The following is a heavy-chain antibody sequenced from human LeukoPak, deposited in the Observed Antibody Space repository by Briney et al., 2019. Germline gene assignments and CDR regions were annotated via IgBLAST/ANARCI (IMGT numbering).Heavy chain of an antibody. CDR3: CAYDVLTGYYRG. J-gene: IGHJ4*02. D-gene: IGHD3-9*01. CDR2: TRNKANIYTT. CDR1: GFTFSDHY. V-gene: IGHV3-72*01. Sequence: PGGSLRLSCAASGFTFSDHYMDWVRQAPGKGLEWVGRTRNKANIYTTEYAASVKGRFTISRDDSKNSLYLQMNSLITEDTAVYYCCAYDVLTGYYRGWGQGTLVTVSS.